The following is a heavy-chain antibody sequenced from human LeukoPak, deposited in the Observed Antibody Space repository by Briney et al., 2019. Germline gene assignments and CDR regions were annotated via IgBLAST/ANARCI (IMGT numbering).Heavy chain of an antibody. D-gene: IGHD2/OR15-2a*01. CDR3: ARGTRINYFDD. CDR1: FGSINSYY. V-gene: IGHV4-59*08. J-gene: IGHJ4*02. Sequence: SETLCLTCTVSFGSINSYYWSWIRQPPGKGLEWIGYIYYSGSTNYNPSLKSRVTISVDTSKNQFSLKLSSVTAADTAIYYCARGTRINYFDDWGQGTLVTVSS. CDR2: IYYSGST.